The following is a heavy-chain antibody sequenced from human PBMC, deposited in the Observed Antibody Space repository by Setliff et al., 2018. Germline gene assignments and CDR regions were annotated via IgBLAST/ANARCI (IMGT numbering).Heavy chain of an antibody. CDR1: GGSITSGRYY. Sequence: PSETLSLTCTVSGGSITSGRYYWGWIRQPPGQGLEWIASIHYSENTYYNPSLKTRVTISVDTSKNQFSLKLSFVTAADTAVYYCERHACSGRYYGGSIFYFDDWGQGILVTVSS. J-gene: IGHJ4*02. D-gene: IGHD1-26*01. CDR3: ERHACSGRYYGGSIFYFDD. V-gene: IGHV4-39*01. CDR2: IHYSENT.